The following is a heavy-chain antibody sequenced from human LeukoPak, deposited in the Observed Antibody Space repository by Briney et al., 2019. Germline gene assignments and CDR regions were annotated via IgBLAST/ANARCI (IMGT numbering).Heavy chain of an antibody. D-gene: IGHD3-10*01. CDR2: ISGSGGST. CDR3: ARDQYGSGDGYYMDV. V-gene: IGHV3-23*01. CDR1: GFTFSSYG. J-gene: IGHJ6*03. Sequence: GGSLRLSCAASGFTFSSYGMSWVRQAPGKGLEWVSAISGSGGSTYYADSVKGRFTISRDNSKNSLYLQMNSLRAEDTALYYCARDQYGSGDGYYMDVWGKGTTVTISS.